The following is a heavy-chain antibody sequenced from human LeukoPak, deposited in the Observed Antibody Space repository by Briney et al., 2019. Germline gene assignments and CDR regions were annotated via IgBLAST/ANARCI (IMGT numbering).Heavy chain of an antibody. CDR3: ARMRLYYFDY. V-gene: IGHV2-70*04. Sequence: SGPTLVNPTQTLTLTCTFSGFSLSTSGMRVSWIRQPPGKALEWLARIDWDDDKLYSTSLKTRLTISKDTSKNQVVLTMTNMDPVDTATYYCARMRLYYFDYWGQGTLVTVSS. CDR2: IDWDDDK. CDR1: GFSLSTSGMR. D-gene: IGHD3-16*01. J-gene: IGHJ4*02.